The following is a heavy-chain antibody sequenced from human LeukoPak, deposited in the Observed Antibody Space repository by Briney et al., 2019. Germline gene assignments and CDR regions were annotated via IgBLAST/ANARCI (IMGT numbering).Heavy chain of an antibody. V-gene: IGHV3-48*01. CDR2: ISSSSSSTI. Sequence: PGGTLRLSSAASGFTFSSYSMNWVRQAPGKGLEWVSYISSSSSSTIYYADSVKGRFTISRDNAKNSLYLQMNSLRAEDTAVYYCARDQSGSYDYWGQGTLVTVSS. J-gene: IGHJ4*02. D-gene: IGHD1-26*01. CDR1: GFTFSSYS. CDR3: ARDQSGSYDY.